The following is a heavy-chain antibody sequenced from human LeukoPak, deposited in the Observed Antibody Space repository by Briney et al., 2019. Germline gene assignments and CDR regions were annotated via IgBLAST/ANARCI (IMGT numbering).Heavy chain of an antibody. CDR1: GFTFSDYY. CDR3: AGQYCSSTSCYFRQFDY. D-gene: IGHD2-2*01. Sequence: GGSLRLSCAASGFTFSDYYMSWIRQAPGKGLEWVAFIRYDGSNKYYADSVKGRFTISRDNSKNTLYLQMNSLRAEDTAVYYCAGQYCSSTSCYFRQFDYWGQGTLVTVSS. J-gene: IGHJ4*02. V-gene: IGHV3-30*02. CDR2: IRYDGSNK.